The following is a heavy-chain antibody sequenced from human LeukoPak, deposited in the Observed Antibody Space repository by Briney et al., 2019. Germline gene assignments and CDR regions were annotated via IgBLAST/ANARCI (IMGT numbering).Heavy chain of an antibody. CDR2: IKSKTDGGTT. V-gene: IGHV3-15*01. J-gene: IGHJ5*02. Sequence: GGSLRLSCAASGFTFSNAWMSWVRQAPGKGLEWVGRIKSKTDGGTTDYAAPVKGRFTIPRDDSKNTLYLQMNSLKTEGTAVYYCTTEYYYGSGSYTLDPWGQGTLVTVSS. CDR3: TTEYYYGSGSYTLDP. D-gene: IGHD3-10*01. CDR1: GFTFSNAW.